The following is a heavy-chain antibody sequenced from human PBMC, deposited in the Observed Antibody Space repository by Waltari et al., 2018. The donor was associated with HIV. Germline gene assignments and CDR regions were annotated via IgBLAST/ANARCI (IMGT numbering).Heavy chain of an antibody. CDR1: GGSISRRNYY. CDR3: TSGGVGSTEDFYYGMDV. V-gene: IGHV4-39*01. D-gene: IGHD3-16*01. J-gene: IGHJ6*02. CDR2: IYYSGST. Sequence: QLHLQQSGPGLVNPSETLSLSCTVSGGSISRRNYYWGWIRTPPGMGLEWIGSIYYSGSTYYNPSLKSRVTVSVDTSRNQFSLKLYSVTAADTAVYYCTSGGVGSTEDFYYGMDVWGQGTTVTVSS.